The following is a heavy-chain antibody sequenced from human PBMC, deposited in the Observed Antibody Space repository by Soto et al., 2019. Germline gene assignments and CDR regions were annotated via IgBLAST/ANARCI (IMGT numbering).Heavy chain of an antibody. J-gene: IGHJ3*02. CDR1: GGSIRTGGYY. Sequence: QVQLQESGPGLVKPSQTLSLTCTVSGGSIRTGGYYWSWIRQHPGRGLGWIGYIYHSGMTFSNPSLQSRVAISIDTSENQFSLKLSSVTAADTAVYYCATVRWELHDAFDIWGHGTMVSVSS. CDR2: IYHSGMT. D-gene: IGHD4-17*01. CDR3: ATVRWELHDAFDI. V-gene: IGHV4-31*03.